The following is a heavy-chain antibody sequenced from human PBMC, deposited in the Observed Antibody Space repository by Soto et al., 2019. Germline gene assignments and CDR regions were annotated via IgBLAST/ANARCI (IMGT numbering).Heavy chain of an antibody. CDR2: ISGSGDGT. CDR3: ARDVSWRGELS. CDR1: GFTLSVYA. D-gene: IGHD1-7*01. V-gene: IGHV3-23*01. Sequence: GGSLRLSCVASGFTLSVYAMGWVRLAPGKGLEWVSSISGSGDGTYYADSVKGRFTISRDNSKSTLFLQMNSLRAEDTAVYYCARDVSWRGELSWGQGTLVTVSS. J-gene: IGHJ5*01.